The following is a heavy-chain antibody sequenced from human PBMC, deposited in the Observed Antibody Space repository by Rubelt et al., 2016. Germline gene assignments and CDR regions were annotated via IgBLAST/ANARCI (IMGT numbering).Heavy chain of an antibody. CDR1: GFTFSTYG. CDR3: ARGSYYFDY. D-gene: IGHD2-21*01. CDR2: ISGSGDTT. V-gene: IGHV3-23*01. Sequence: PGGSLRLSCAASGFTFSTYGMTWVRQAPGKGLEWVSAISGSGDTTFYADSVKGRFTISRDNSKSTLYLQMNSLRDEDTAAYYCARGSYYFDYWGQGTLVTVSS. J-gene: IGHJ4*02.